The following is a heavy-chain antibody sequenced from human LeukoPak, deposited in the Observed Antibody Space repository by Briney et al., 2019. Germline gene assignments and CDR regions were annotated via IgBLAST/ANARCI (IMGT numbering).Heavy chain of an antibody. V-gene: IGHV4-34*01. J-gene: IGHJ4*02. Sequence: PSETLSLTCAVYGGSFSGYYWSWIRQPPGKGLEWIGEINHSGSTNYNPSLKSRVTISVDTSKNQFSLKLSSVTAADTAVYYCARTGSSSWYMGMGKPQYFDYWGQGTLVTVSS. D-gene: IGHD6-13*01. CDR1: GGSFSGYY. CDR3: ARTGSSSWYMGMGKPQYFDY. CDR2: INHSGST.